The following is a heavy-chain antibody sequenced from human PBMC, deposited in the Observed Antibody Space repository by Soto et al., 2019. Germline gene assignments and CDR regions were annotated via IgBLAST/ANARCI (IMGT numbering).Heavy chain of an antibody. CDR1: GFTFNYAW. V-gene: IGHV3-15*04. J-gene: IGHJ4*02. CDR2: IESKSDGGTT. Sequence: EVQLVESGGGLVKPGGSLRLSCAASGFTFNYAWLSWVRQAPGKGLEWVGRIESKSDGGTTAYAAPVKGRFSMSRDDSKNTLYLQMNTLKTEDTAVYYCTTLTLIRVTSPCDYWGQGTLVTVSS. CDR3: TTLTLIRVTSPCDY. D-gene: IGHD4-4*01.